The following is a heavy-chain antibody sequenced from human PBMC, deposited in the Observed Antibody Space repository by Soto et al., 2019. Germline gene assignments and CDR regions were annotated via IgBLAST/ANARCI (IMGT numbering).Heavy chain of an antibody. CDR2: ISGNGFST. CDR1: GFTFSNYA. D-gene: IGHD6-19*01. V-gene: IGHV3-64*02. J-gene: IGHJ4*02. Sequence: GGSLRLSCAASGFTFSNYAMHWVRQAPGKGLEYVSAISGNGFSTYYGDSVRGRFIISRDNSKNTLYLQMGSLRAEDMAVYYCARHPTPYSSGWYSAYWGQGTLVTVSS. CDR3: ARHPTPYSSGWYSAY.